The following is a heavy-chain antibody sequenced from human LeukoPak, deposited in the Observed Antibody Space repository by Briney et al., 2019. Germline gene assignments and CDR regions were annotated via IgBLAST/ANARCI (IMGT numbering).Heavy chain of an antibody. D-gene: IGHD3-10*01. Sequence: GGSLRLSCTTSGFIFSSYGMTWVRQTPGKGLEWVSAVSGSGGGTYYTDSVKGRFTISRDNSKNTLYLQLNSLRAEDTAVYYCAKLLYDPFGGAFNNWGQGTLVTVSS. CDR3: AKLLYDPFGGAFNN. V-gene: IGHV3-23*01. CDR1: GFIFSSYG. J-gene: IGHJ4*02. CDR2: VSGSGGGT.